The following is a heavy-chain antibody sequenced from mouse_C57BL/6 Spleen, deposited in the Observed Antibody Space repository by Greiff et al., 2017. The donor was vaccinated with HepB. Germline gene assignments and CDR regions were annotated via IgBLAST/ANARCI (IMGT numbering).Heavy chain of an antibody. CDR1: GFTFSNYW. CDR2: IRLKSDNYAT. V-gene: IGHV6-3*01. Sequence: DVMLVESGGGLVQPGGSMKLSCVASGFTFSNYWMNWVRQSPEKGLEWVAQIRLKSDNYATHYAESVKGRFTISRDDSKSSVYLQMNNLRAEDTGIYYCTGGTGTRKGFAYWGQGTLVTVSA. J-gene: IGHJ3*01. D-gene: IGHD4-1*01. CDR3: TGGTGTRKGFAY.